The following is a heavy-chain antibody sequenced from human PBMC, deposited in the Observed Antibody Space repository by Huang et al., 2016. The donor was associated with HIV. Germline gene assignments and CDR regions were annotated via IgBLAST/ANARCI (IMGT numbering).Heavy chain of an antibody. Sequence: MPGKGLEWMGIIYPGDSDTRYSPSFQGQVTISADKSISTASLQWSSLKASDTAMYYCARLSTTWYFDYWGQGTLVTVSS. J-gene: IGHJ4*02. V-gene: IGHV5-51*01. D-gene: IGHD1-1*01. CDR3: ARLSTTWYFDY. CDR2: IYPGDSDT.